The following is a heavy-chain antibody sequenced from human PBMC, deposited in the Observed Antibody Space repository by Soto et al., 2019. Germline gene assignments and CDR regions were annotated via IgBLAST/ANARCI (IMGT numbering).Heavy chain of an antibody. D-gene: IGHD5-18*01. CDR2: ISYDGSNK. Sequence: QVQLVESGGGVVQPGRSLRLSCAASGFTFSSYAMHWVRQAPGKGLEWVAVISYDGSNKYYADSVKGRFTISRDNSKNTLYLQMNSLSAEDTAVYYCSSVSDTASDDYWGQGTLVTVSS. CDR1: GFTFSSYA. V-gene: IGHV3-30-3*01. J-gene: IGHJ4*02. CDR3: SSVSDTASDDY.